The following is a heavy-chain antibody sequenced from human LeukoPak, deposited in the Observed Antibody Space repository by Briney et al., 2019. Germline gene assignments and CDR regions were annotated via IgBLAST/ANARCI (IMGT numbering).Heavy chain of an antibody. J-gene: IGHJ6*02. D-gene: IGHD1-26*01. CDR2: IIPIFGTA. V-gene: IGHV1-69*13. Sequence: SVKVSCKASGVTFSSYAISWVRQAPGQGREWMGGIIPIFGTANYAQKFQGRVTITADESTSTAYLELSSLRSEDTAVYYCARDGGSYFNFYYGMDVWGQGTTVTVSS. CDR3: ARDGGSYFNFYYGMDV. CDR1: GVTFSSYA.